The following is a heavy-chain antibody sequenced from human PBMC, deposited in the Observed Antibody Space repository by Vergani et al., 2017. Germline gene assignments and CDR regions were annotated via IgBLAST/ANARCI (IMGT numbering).Heavy chain of an antibody. Sequence: VQLVESGGGLVQPGGSLKLSCAASGFTFSGSAMHWVRQASGKGLEWVGRIRSKANSYATAYAASVKGRFTISRDDSKNTAYLQMNSLKTEDTAVYYCTRPPPGCSGGSCSDYWGQGTLVTVSS. CDR3: TRPPPGCSGGSCSDY. CDR1: GFTFSGSA. CDR2: IRSKANSYAT. J-gene: IGHJ4*02. V-gene: IGHV3-73*01. D-gene: IGHD2-15*01.